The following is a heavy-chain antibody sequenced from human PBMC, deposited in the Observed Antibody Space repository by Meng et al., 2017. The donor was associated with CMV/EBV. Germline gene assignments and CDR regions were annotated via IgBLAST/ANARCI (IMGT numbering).Heavy chain of an antibody. V-gene: IGHV1-24*01. CDR1: GYTLTELS. D-gene: IGHD6-19*01. CDR2: FDPEDGET. Sequence: QVPMVKLGAEGKKPGASGKVSCKVSGYTLTELSMHWVRQAPGKGLEWMGGFDPEDGETIYAQKFQGRVTMTEDTSTDTAYMELSSLRSEDTAVYYCATEIFGGWYSFDYWGQGTLVTVSS. J-gene: IGHJ4*02. CDR3: ATEIFGGWYSFDY.